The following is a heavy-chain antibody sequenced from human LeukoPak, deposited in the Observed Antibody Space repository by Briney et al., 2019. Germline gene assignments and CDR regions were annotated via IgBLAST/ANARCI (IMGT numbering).Heavy chain of an antibody. CDR2: INPSGDST. J-gene: IGHJ4*02. D-gene: IGHD3/OR15-3a*01. CDR1: GYTFTSYY. Sequence: ASVKVSCKASGYTFTSYYIHWVRQAPGQGLEWTGKINPSGDSTNYAQKFQGRVTMTTDTSTSTVYMELSSLRSEDTAVYYCARTLSDSGLSYWGQGTLVTVSS. V-gene: IGHV1-46*01. CDR3: ARTLSDSGLSY.